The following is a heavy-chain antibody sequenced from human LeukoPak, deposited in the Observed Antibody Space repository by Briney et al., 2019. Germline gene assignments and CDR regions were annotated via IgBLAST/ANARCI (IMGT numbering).Heavy chain of an antibody. J-gene: IGHJ4*02. V-gene: IGHV4-59*11. CDR1: GGSISSHY. D-gene: IGHD5-12*01. Sequence: SETLSLTCTVSGGSISSHYCTWIRQPSGKGLEWIGYISYSGSTNYNPSLKSRVTISVDTSKNQFSLKLTSVTAADTAVYYCARGPSFSGYVNYWGQGTLVTVSS. CDR3: ARGPSFSGYVNY. CDR2: ISYSGST.